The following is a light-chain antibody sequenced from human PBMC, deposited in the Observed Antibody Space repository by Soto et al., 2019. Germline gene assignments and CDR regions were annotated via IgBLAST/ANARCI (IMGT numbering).Light chain of an antibody. CDR2: GAS. Sequence: EIVMTQSPATLSVSPGERATLSCRASQSVGSNLAWYQQKPGQAPRLLMYGASTRATGIPARFSGSGSGTEFTLTISSLQSEDFAVFYCQQYNQWPITFGQGTKVDIK. CDR1: QSVGSN. J-gene: IGKJ1*01. V-gene: IGKV3-15*01. CDR3: QQYNQWPIT.